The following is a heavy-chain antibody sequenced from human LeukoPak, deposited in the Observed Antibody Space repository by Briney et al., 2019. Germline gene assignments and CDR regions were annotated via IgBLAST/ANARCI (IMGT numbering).Heavy chain of an antibody. CDR2: ISAYNGNT. Sequence: ASVKVSCKASGYTFTSYGISWVRQAPGQGLEWLGWISAYNGNTNYAQKLQGRVTMTTDTSTSTAYMELRSLRSDDTAVYYCARDWPITGTFDYWGQGTLVTVSS. J-gene: IGHJ4*02. CDR3: ARDWPITGTFDY. CDR1: GYTFTSYG. V-gene: IGHV1-18*01. D-gene: IGHD1-7*01.